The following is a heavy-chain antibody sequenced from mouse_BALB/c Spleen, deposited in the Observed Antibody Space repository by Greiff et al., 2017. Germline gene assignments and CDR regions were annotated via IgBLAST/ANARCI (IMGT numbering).Heavy chain of an antibody. V-gene: IGHV5-17*02. CDR2: ISSGSSTI. D-gene: IGHD2-3*01. CDR1: GFTFSSFG. J-gene: IGHJ3*01. CDR3: ARDDGYSSWFAY. Sequence: EVKLVESGGGLVQPGGSRKLSCAASGFTFSSFGMHWVRQAPEKGLEWVAYISSGSSTIYYADTVKGRFTISRDNPKNTLFLQMTSLRSEDTAMYYCARDDGYSSWFAYWGQGTLVTVSA.